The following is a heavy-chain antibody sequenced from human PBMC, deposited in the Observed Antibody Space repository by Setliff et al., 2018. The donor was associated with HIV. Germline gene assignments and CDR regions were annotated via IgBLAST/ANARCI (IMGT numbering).Heavy chain of an antibody. Sequence: PSETLSLTCTVSGGSISSSSYYWGWIRQPPGKGLEWIGNLYYSGSTYYNPSLKSRVTISVDTSKNQFSLKLSSVTAADTAMYFCARESPDGLDYWGQGTLVTVSS. V-gene: IGHV4-39*02. CDR2: LYYSGST. J-gene: IGHJ4*02. CDR3: ARESPDGLDY. D-gene: IGHD2-8*01. CDR1: GGSISSSSYY.